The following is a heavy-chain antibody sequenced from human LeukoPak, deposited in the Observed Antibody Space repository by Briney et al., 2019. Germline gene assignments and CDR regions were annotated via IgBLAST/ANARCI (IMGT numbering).Heavy chain of an antibody. CDR3: AKDLGFGGDYYGMDV. CDR2: ISFDGNNK. Sequence: PGRSLRLSCEASGFTFTSYGLHWVRQTPGKGLEWVAVISFDGNNKLYADSVKGRSTISRDNSKNTLYLQLNSLTAEDTALYSCAKDLGFGGDYYGMDVWGKGTTVTVSS. V-gene: IGHV3-30*18. CDR1: GFTFTSYG. D-gene: IGHD3-10*01. J-gene: IGHJ6*04.